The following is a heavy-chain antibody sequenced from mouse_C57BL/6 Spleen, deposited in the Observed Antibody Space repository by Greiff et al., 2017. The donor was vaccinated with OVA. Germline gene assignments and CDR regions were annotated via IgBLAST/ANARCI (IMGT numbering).Heavy chain of an antibody. Sequence: EVQRVESGPELVKPGDSVKISCKASGYSFTGYFMNWVMQSHGKSLEWIGRINPYNGDTFYNQKFKGKATLTVDKSSSTAHMELRSLTSEDSAVYYCARGYGYNFDYWGQGTTLTVSS. CDR2: INPYNGDT. CDR3: ARGYGYNFDY. CDR1: GYSFTGYF. V-gene: IGHV1-20*01. J-gene: IGHJ2*01. D-gene: IGHD2-2*01.